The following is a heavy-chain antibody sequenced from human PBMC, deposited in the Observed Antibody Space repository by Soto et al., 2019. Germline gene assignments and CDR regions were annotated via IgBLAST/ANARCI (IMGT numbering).Heavy chain of an antibody. CDR2: VWYDGRIK. CDR1: GFSFRHYG. Sequence: QVQLVESGGRVVQPGRSLRLSCAASGFSFRHYGMHWVRQAPGKGLEWVAVVWYDGRIKYYSDSVKGRFTISRDNSNNKMSLQMNTLRAEDTAVYYCTRESEAVDSHVFDIWGQGTMVTVSS. J-gene: IGHJ3*02. CDR3: TRESEAVDSHVFDI. V-gene: IGHV3-33*01. D-gene: IGHD3-9*01.